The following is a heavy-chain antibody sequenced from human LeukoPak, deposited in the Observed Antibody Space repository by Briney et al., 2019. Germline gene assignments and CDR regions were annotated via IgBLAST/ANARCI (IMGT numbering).Heavy chain of an antibody. Sequence: SETLSLTCTVSGGSISSSNYYWGWIRQPPGKGLEWIGSIYYSGSTYYNPSLKSRVTISVDTSKNQFSLKLSSVTAADTAVYYCARGGRRGYYDSSSYPFFDYWGQGTLVTVSS. CDR3: ARGGRRGYYDSSSYPFFDY. CDR2: IYYSGST. J-gene: IGHJ4*02. D-gene: IGHD3-22*01. CDR1: GGSISSSNYY. V-gene: IGHV4-39*07.